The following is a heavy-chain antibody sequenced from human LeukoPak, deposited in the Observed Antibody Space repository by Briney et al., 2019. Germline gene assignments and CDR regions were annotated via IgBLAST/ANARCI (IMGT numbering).Heavy chain of an antibody. CDR2: MYYSGST. CDR3: ARDGYNYGYFNY. V-gene: IGHV4-59*01. D-gene: IGHD5-24*01. J-gene: IGHJ4*02. Sequence: NPSETLSLTCTVSGGSISSYYWNWIRQRPGKGLEWIGYMYYSGSTNYNPSLKSRVTISVDTSKNQFSLKLSSVTAADTAVYYCARDGYNYGYFNYWGQGTLVTVSS. CDR1: GGSISSYY.